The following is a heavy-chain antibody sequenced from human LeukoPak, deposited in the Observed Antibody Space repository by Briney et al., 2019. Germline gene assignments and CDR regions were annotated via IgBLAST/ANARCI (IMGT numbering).Heavy chain of an antibody. J-gene: IGHJ4*02. CDR2: IRSKAYGGTT. D-gene: IGHD3-22*01. V-gene: IGHV3-49*03. CDR1: GFTFGDYA. CDR3: TRVVAYDSSGYPY. Sequence: GGSLRLSCTASGFTFGDYAMSWFRQAPGKGLEWVGFIRSKAYGGTTEYAASVKGRFTISRDDSKSIAYLQMNSLKTEDTAVYYCTRVVAYDSSGYPYWGQGTLVTVSS.